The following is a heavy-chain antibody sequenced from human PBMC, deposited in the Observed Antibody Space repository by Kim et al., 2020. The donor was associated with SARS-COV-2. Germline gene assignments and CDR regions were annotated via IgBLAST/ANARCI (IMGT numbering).Heavy chain of an antibody. CDR3: ARRIAAAGSGFDY. J-gene: IGHJ4*02. V-gene: IGHV3-48*03. D-gene: IGHD6-13*01. Sequence: ADSVKCRFTISRDNAKNSLYLQMNSLRAEDTAVYYCARRIAAAGSGFDYWGQGTLVTVSS.